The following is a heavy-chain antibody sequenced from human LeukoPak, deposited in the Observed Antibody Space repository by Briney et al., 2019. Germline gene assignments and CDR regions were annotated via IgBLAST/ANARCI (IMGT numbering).Heavy chain of an antibody. V-gene: IGHV1-18*04. CDR3: ARDRVLTGGRDY. CDR2: INPNSGNT. CDR1: GYTFTGYY. Sequence: ASVKVSCKASGYTFTGYYMHWVRQAPGQGLEWMGWINPNSGNTNYAQKLQGRVTMTTDTSTSTAYMELRSLRSDDTAVYYCARDRVLTGGRDYWGQGTLVTVSS. J-gene: IGHJ4*02. D-gene: IGHD7-27*01.